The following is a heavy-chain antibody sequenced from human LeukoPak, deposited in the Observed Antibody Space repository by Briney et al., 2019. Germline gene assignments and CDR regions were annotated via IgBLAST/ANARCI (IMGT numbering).Heavy chain of an antibody. CDR3: AKGYGGNVIPFDY. CDR2: IRYDGSNK. CDR1: GFTFSSYG. V-gene: IGHV3-30*02. J-gene: IGHJ4*02. D-gene: IGHD4-23*01. Sequence: GGSLRLSCAASGFTFSSYGMHWVRQAPGKGLEWVAFIRYDGSNKYYADSVKGRFTISRDNSKNTLYLQMNSLRAEDTAVYYCAKGYGGNVIPFDYWGQGTLVTVSS.